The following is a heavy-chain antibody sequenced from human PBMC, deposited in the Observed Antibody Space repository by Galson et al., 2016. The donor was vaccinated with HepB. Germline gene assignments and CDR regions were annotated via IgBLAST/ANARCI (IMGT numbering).Heavy chain of an antibody. Sequence: SLRLSCAASGFTFSIYAMSWARQAPGKGLEWVSGISGIGDNTYYADSVKGRFTISRDNSKNTLYLQMNSLRAEDTAVYYCAKDHSFGYFNYYYYMDVWGKGTTVTVS. CDR1: GFTFSIYA. J-gene: IGHJ6*03. V-gene: IGHV3-23*01. CDR2: ISGIGDNT. CDR3: AKDHSFGYFNYYYYMDV. D-gene: IGHD3-22*01.